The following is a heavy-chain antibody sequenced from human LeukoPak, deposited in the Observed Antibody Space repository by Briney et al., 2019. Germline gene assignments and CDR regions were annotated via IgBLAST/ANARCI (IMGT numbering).Heavy chain of an antibody. CDR2: ISASGDNT. Sequence: GGSLRPSCAASGFTFSTYPMMWVRQAPGKGLEWVSAISASGDNTYYADSVKGRFTISRDNSKNTLYLHVNTLRGDDTALYYCAKDGGYWGRGTLVTVSS. CDR1: GFTFSTYP. CDR3: AKDGGY. J-gene: IGHJ4*02. V-gene: IGHV3-23*01.